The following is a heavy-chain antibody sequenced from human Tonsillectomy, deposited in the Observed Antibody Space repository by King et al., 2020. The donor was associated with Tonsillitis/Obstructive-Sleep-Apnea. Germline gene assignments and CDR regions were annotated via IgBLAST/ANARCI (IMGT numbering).Heavy chain of an antibody. Sequence: VQLVESGSELKKPGASVKVSCTTSGYTFTSYAMNWVRQVPGQGLEWMGWINTNTGNPTYAQGFTGRFVFSLDTSVTTTYLQISSLKAEDTAVYYCARSGGDFWSGYYSYYYYMDVWGKGTTVTVSS. CDR2: INTNTGNP. J-gene: IGHJ6*03. CDR3: ARSGGDFWSGYYSYYYYMDV. V-gene: IGHV7-4-1*02. CDR1: GYTFTSYA. D-gene: IGHD3-3*01.